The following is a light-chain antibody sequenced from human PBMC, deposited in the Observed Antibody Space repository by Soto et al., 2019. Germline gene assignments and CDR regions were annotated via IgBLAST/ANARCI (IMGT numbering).Light chain of an antibody. CDR3: CSYAGSYTLGV. Sequence: QSVLTQPRSVSGSPGQSVTISCTGSSSDVGAYNFVSWYQQHPGKAPKLMIYDVDKRPSGVPDRFSGSKSGNTASLTISGLQAEDEADYYCCSYAGSYTLGVFGGGTKLTVL. V-gene: IGLV2-11*01. CDR1: SSDVGAYNF. CDR2: DVD. J-gene: IGLJ2*01.